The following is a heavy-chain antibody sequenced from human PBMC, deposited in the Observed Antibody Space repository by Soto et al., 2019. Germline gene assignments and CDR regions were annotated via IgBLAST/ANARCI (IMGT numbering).Heavy chain of an antibody. CDR3: AKAGASRSSSGGNFDY. Sequence: EVQLLESGGGLVQPGGSLRLSCAASGFTFSNYAMSWVRQAPGKGLAWVSAVTAGGGSTSSADSVKGRFTISRDNSRNTPSMQMNSSRAEDAAVDYCAKAGASRSSSGGNFDYLGHGTLFTVSS. V-gene: IGHV3-23*01. CDR2: VTAGGGST. CDR1: GFTFSNYA. J-gene: IGHJ4*01. D-gene: IGHD6-6*01.